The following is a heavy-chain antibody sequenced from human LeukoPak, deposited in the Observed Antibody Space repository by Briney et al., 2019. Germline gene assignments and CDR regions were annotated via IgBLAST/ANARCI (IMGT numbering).Heavy chain of an antibody. CDR1: GGSFSGYY. CDR2: INHSGST. CDR3: ARGRAFDI. V-gene: IGHV4-34*01. Sequence: SETLSLTCAVYGGSFSGYYWSWIRQPPGKGLEWIGEINHSGSTNYNPSLKSRVTISDTSKNQFSLKLSSVTAADTAVYYCARGRAFDIWGQGTMVTVSS. J-gene: IGHJ3*02.